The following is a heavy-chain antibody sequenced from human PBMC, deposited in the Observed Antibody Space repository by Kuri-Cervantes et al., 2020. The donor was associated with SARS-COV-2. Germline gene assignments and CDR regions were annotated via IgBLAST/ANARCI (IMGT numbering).Heavy chain of an antibody. J-gene: IGHJ6*02. D-gene: IGHD6-19*01. Sequence: ASVKVSCKASGYTFTSYDINWVRQATGQGLEWMGWMNPNSGNTGYAQKFQERVTITRDMSTSTAYMELSSLRSEDTAVYYCAKVFSGWYTGPVLVIGYYYYYGMDVWGHGTTVTVSS. CDR1: GYTFTSYD. V-gene: IGHV1-8*01. CDR3: AKVFSGWYTGPVLVIGYYYYYGMDV. CDR2: MNPNSGNT.